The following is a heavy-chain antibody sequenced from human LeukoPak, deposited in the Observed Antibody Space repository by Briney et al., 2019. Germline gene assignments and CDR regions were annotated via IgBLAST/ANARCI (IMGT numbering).Heavy chain of an antibody. V-gene: IGHV4-59*01. CDR3: ARSVMTTYLSGDY. D-gene: IGHD1-26*01. CDR2: IYYSGST. J-gene: IGHJ4*02. CDR1: GGSISSYY. Sequence: SETLSLTCTVSGGSISSYYWSWIRQPPGKGLEWIGYIYYSGSTNYNPSLKSRVTISVDTSKNQFSLKLSSVTAADTAVYYCARSVMTTYLSGDYWGQGTLVTVSS.